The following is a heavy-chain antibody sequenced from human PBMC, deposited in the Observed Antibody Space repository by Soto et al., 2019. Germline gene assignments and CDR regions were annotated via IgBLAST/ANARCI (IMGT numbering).Heavy chain of an antibody. Sequence: PSETLSLTCAVFGGSFSGYYWSWIRQPPGKGLEWIGEINHSGSTNYNPSLKSRVTISVDTSKNQFSLKLSSVTAADTAVYYCAREGVVRGVTGYYYYYGMDVWGQGTTVTVSS. CDR2: INHSGST. D-gene: IGHD3-10*01. V-gene: IGHV4-34*01. CDR1: GGSFSGYY. J-gene: IGHJ6*02. CDR3: AREGVVRGVTGYYYYYGMDV.